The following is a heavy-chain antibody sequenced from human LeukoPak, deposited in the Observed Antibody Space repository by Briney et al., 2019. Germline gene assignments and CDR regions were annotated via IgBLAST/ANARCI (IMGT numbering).Heavy chain of an antibody. J-gene: IGHJ6*03. CDR3: ARLPGRARSGWYRSYYYYYMDV. V-gene: IGHV4-61*02. D-gene: IGHD6-19*01. Sequence: SQTLSLTCTVSGGSISSGSYYWSWIRQPAGKGLEWIGRIYTSGSTNYNPSLKSRVTISVDTSKNQFSLKLSSVTAADTAVYYCARLPGRARSGWYRSYYYYYMDVWGKGTTVTISS. CDR1: GGSISSGSYY. CDR2: IYTSGST.